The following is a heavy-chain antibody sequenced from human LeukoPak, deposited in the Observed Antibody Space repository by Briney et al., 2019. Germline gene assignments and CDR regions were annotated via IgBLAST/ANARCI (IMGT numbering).Heavy chain of an antibody. CDR2: INHSGNT. J-gene: IGHJ1*01. V-gene: IGHV4-34*01. CDR1: GGSFSGYY. Sequence: PSETLSLTCAVYGGSFSGYYWSWIRQPPGKGLEWIGEINHSGNTNYNPSLKSRVTISVDTSKNQFSLKLSSVTAADTAVYYCARTLGYCSSTSCYFAEYFQHWGQGTLVTVSS. D-gene: IGHD2-2*01. CDR3: ARTLGYCSSTSCYFAEYFQH.